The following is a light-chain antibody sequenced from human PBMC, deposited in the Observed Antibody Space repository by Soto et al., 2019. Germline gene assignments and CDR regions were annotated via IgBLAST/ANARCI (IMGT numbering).Light chain of an antibody. CDR3: ATWDSSLSAWL. J-gene: IGLJ3*02. V-gene: IGLV1-51*01. Sequence: QSVLTQPPSLSAAPGQTFTISCSGGSYNIGNNYVSWYQQVAGTTPKLLIFDNNKRPSGIPDRFSGSKSGTSATLGIAGLQTGDAADYYCATWDSSLSAWLFGGGTQLTVL. CDR1: SYNIGNNY. CDR2: DNN.